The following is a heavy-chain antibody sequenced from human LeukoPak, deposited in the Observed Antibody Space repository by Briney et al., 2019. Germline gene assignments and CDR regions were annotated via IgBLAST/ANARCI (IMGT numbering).Heavy chain of an antibody. D-gene: IGHD2-2*01. CDR2: IWYDGSNK. V-gene: IGHV3-33*01. J-gene: IGHJ4*02. CDR3: ARDSSPGRWVPAATKGFDY. Sequence: PGGSLRLSCAASGFTFSSYGVHWVRQAPGKGLEWVAVIWYDGSNKYYADSVKGRFTISRDNSKNTLYLQMNSLRAEDTAVYYCARDSSPGRWVPAATKGFDYWGLGTLVTVSS. CDR1: GFTFSSYG.